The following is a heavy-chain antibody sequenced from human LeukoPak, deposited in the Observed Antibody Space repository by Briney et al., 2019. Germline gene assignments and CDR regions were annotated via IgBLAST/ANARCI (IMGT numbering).Heavy chain of an antibody. CDR1: GGSISSSSYY. CDR2: IYYSGST. J-gene: IGHJ3*02. CDR3: ARVLLSVHPTMIVVVTDAFDI. V-gene: IGHV4-39*01. D-gene: IGHD3-22*01. Sequence: SETLSLTCTVSGGSISSSSYYWGWIRQPPGKGLEWIGSIYYSGSTYYNPSLKSRVTISVDTSKNQFSLKLSSVTAADTAVYYCARVLLSVHPTMIVVVTDAFDIWGQGTMVTVSS.